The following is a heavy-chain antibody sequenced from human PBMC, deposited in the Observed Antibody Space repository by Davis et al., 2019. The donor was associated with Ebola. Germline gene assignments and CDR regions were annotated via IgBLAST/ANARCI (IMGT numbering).Heavy chain of an antibody. CDR3: ARDRPLDFFFGDYYGMDV. J-gene: IGHJ6*02. Sequence: GGSLRLSCAASGFRVSGPYMSWVRQAPGKGLEWVSSISSDSDYIYYADSAKGRFTISRDNAKHSLYLQMNSLRAEDTAVYYCARDRPLDFFFGDYYGMDVWGQGTTVTVSS. V-gene: IGHV3-21*01. D-gene: IGHD3-16*01. CDR2: ISSDSDYI. CDR1: GFRVSGPY.